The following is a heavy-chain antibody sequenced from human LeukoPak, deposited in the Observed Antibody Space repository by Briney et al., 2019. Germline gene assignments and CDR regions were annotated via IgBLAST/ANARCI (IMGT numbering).Heavy chain of an antibody. CDR3: ARGLFATLVRGLILTNAFDY. V-gene: IGHV3-66*02. Sequence: GGVLRLSCEPSGFSATGNYMRWGRPSPEKRVEWVLLIYSDGSAYHADPVKGRFFISRDTSKNTLYLQMNTLISDDTAVYYCARGLFATLVRGLILTNAFDYWGQGTLVTVSS. CDR1: GFSATGNY. D-gene: IGHD3-10*01. CDR2: IYSDGSA. J-gene: IGHJ4*02.